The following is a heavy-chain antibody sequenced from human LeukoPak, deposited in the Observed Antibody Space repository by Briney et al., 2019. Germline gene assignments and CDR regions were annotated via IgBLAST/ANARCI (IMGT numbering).Heavy chain of an antibody. V-gene: IGHV3-30*18. D-gene: IGHD3-3*01. J-gene: IGHJ6*02. CDR3: AKVQSGYSRYYYYGMDV. CDR2: ISHDGSHK. Sequence: GGSLRLSRSASGFTFSSYGLHWVRQAPGKGAEWVAGISHDGSHKYYAYSVKGRFTISRDNSKNTLYLQMNRLRAEDTAVYYCAKVQSGYSRYYYYGMDVWGQGTTVTVSS. CDR1: GFTFSSYG.